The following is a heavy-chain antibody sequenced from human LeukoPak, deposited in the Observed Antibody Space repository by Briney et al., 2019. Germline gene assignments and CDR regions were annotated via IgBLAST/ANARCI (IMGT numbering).Heavy chain of an antibody. CDR3: ARHSNSSSWYQVDY. J-gene: IGHJ4*02. CDR1: GGSISSSSYY. Sequence: SETLSLTCTVSGGSISSSSYYWGWIRQPPGKELEWIGSIYYSGSTYYNPSLKSRVTISVDTSKNQFSLKLSSVTAADTAVYYCARHSNSSSWYQVDYWGQGTLVTVSS. CDR2: IYYSGST. D-gene: IGHD6-13*01. V-gene: IGHV4-39*01.